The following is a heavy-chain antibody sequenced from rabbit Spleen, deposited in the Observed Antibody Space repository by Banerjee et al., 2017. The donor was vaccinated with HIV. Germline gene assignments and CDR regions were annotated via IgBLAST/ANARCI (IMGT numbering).Heavy chain of an antibody. Sequence: QSLEESGGDLVKPGASLTLTCTASGFSFSGRDWISWVRQAPEKGLEWIADIFTGSSGTTYYASWARGRFTGSSDNAQYTVDLQMNSLTAADTATYFCARYYIFYGMDLWGPGTLVTVS. D-gene: IGHD4-1*01. CDR1: GFSFSGRDW. V-gene: IGHV1S40*01. CDR2: IFTGSSGTT. CDR3: ARYYIFYGMDL. J-gene: IGHJ6*01.